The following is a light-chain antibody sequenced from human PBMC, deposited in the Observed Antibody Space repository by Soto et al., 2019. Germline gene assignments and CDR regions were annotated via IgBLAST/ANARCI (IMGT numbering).Light chain of an antibody. CDR3: AAWDDSLSAWV. CDR1: SSNIGSNY. V-gene: IGLV1-47*01. Sequence: QSELTQPPSASGTPGQRVTMSCSGSSSNIGSNYVYWYDQLPGTAPKLLIFMNSQRPSGVPDRFSGSKSGTSASLAISGLRPEDEADYYCAAWDDSLSAWVFGGGTKVTVL. CDR2: MNS. J-gene: IGLJ3*02.